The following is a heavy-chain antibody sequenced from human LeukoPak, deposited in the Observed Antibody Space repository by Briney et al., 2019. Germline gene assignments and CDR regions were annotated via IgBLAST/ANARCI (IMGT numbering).Heavy chain of an antibody. CDR1: GYTFTSYY. Sequence: ASVKVSCKASGYTFTSYYMHWVRQAPGQGLEWMGIINPSGGSTSYAQKFQGRVTMTEDTSTDTAYMELSSLRSEDTAVYYCATGGFGLGDTVTTDYYYYGMDVWGQGTTVTVSS. CDR3: ATGGFGLGDTVTTDYYYYGMDV. V-gene: IGHV1-46*01. CDR2: INPSGGST. D-gene: IGHD4-17*01. J-gene: IGHJ6*02.